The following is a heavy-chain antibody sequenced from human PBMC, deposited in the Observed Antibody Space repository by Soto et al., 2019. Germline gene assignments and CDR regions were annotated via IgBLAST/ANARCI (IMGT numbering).Heavy chain of an antibody. CDR1: GYTFSAYY. V-gene: IGHV1-2*02. CDR2: INPKSGGT. J-gene: IGHJ4*02. CDR3: ARRSGSGDYVYFDY. Sequence: WASVKVSCKTSGYTFSAYYMHWVRQAPGQGLEWMGWINPKSGGTLYAQKFQGRVTMTRDTSISTAYMELSSLRSEDTAVYYCARRSGSGDYVYFDYWGQGTLVTVSS. D-gene: IGHD4-17*01.